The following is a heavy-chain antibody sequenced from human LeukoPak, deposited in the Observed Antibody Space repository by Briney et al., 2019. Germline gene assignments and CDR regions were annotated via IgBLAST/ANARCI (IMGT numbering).Heavy chain of an antibody. V-gene: IGHV1-69*06. Sequence: SVKVSCKASGGTFSSYAISWVRQAPGQGLEWMGGIIPIFGTANYAQKFQGRVTITADKSTSTAYKELSSLRSEDTAVYYCARVSTFSGIAVAGTYYYYMDVWGKGTTVTISS. J-gene: IGHJ6*03. D-gene: IGHD6-19*01. CDR2: IIPIFGTA. CDR1: GGTFSSYA. CDR3: ARVSTFSGIAVAGTYYYYMDV.